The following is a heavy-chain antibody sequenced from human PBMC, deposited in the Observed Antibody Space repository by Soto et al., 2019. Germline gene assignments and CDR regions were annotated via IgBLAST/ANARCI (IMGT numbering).Heavy chain of an antibody. CDR3: ARDKSDSSSSPIDY. CDR2: INPNSGGT. Sequence: ASVKVSCKASGYTFTGYYMHWVRQAPGQGLEWMGWINPNSGGTNYAQKFQGRVTMTRDTSISTAYMELSRLRSDDTAVYYCARDKSDSSSSPIDYWGQGTLVTVSS. J-gene: IGHJ4*02. V-gene: IGHV1-2*02. CDR1: GYTFTGYY. D-gene: IGHD6-6*01.